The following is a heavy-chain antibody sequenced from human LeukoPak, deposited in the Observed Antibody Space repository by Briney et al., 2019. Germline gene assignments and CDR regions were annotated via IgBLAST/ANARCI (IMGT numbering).Heavy chain of an antibody. Sequence: SETLSLTCTVSGGSISSYYWSWIRQPPGKGLEWIGYIYYSGSTNYNPSLKSRVTISVDTSKNQFSLKLSSVTAADTAVYYCARISYDSSGYYPPRYYFDYWGQGTLVTVSS. V-gene: IGHV4-59*08. CDR3: ARISYDSSGYYPPRYYFDY. CDR2: IYYSGST. D-gene: IGHD3-22*01. J-gene: IGHJ4*02. CDR1: GGSISSYY.